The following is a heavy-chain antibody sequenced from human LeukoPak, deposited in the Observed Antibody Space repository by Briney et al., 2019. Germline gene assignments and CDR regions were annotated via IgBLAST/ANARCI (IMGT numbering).Heavy chain of an antibody. Sequence: GGSLKLSCAASGFTFSSYWMGWVRQAPGKRLEWVANMNIDGSEKYYADSAKGRFTISRDNARNSVYLQMNSLRVEDTAVYYCARDPVEWELLLDYWGQGTLVTVSS. V-gene: IGHV3-7*01. CDR1: GFTFSSYW. D-gene: IGHD1-26*01. CDR2: MNIDGSEK. J-gene: IGHJ4*02. CDR3: ARDPVEWELLLDY.